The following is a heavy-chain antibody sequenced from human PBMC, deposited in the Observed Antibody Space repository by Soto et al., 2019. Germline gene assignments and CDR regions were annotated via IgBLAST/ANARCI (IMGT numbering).Heavy chain of an antibody. J-gene: IGHJ3*01. V-gene: IGHV4-59*01. CDR1: GGSISSYY. CDR2: FYYGGST. D-gene: IGHD2-21*01. CDR3: AGGFRSVVFDV. Sequence: SETLSLTCTVSGGSISSYYWSWIRQPPGKGLEWIGYFYYGGSTNYNPSLKSRVTISIDTSKNQFSLNLFSVTAADTAVYYCAGGFRSVVFDVWGQGTMVTVSS.